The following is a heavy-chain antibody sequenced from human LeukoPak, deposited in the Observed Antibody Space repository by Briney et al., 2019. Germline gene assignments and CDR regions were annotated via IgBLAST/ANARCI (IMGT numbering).Heavy chain of an antibody. CDR1: GYSFTTYW. J-gene: IGHJ4*02. Sequence: GESLKISCKGSGYSFTTYWIGWVRQMPGKGLEWMGNIYPGDSDTRYSPSFQGQVTISADKSITTAYLQWSSLRASDTAIYYCARRWYDSSGYSRHFDYWGQGTLVTVPS. V-gene: IGHV5-51*01. CDR3: ARRWYDSSGYSRHFDY. CDR2: IYPGDSDT. D-gene: IGHD3-22*01.